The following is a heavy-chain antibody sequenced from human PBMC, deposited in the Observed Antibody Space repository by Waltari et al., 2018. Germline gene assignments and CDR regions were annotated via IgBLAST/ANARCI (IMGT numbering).Heavy chain of an antibody. CDR3: ARHGGFKQWLVLFDY. J-gene: IGHJ4*02. CDR2: IYYSGST. V-gene: IGHV4-39*01. Sequence: QLQLQESGPGLVKPSETLSLTCTVSGGSISSSSYYWGWIRQPPGKGLEWIGSIYYSGSTYYNPSLKSRVTISVDTSKNQFSLKLSSVTAADTAVYYCARHGGFKQWLVLFDYRGQGTLVTVSS. D-gene: IGHD6-19*01. CDR1: GGSISSSSYY.